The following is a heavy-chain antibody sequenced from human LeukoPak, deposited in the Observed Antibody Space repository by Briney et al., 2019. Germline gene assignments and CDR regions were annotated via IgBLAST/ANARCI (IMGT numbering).Heavy chain of an antibody. CDR3: ARDYDSSYHWGY. D-gene: IGHD6-6*01. J-gene: IGHJ4*02. CDR1: GFTVSSYY. V-gene: IGHV3-53*01. Sequence: PGGSLRLSCAASGFTVSSYYMSWVRQAPGKGLEWVSVIYSGGTTYYADSVKGRFTISRDNSKNTLYLQINSLRAEDTAVYYCARDYDSSYHWGYWGQGTLVTVSS. CDR2: IYSGGTT.